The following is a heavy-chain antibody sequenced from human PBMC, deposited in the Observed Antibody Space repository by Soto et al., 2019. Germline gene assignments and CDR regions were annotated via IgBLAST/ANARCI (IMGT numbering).Heavy chain of an antibody. CDR2: IIPIFGTA. J-gene: IGHJ4*02. D-gene: IGHD3-22*01. CDR1: GGTFSSYA. Sequence: GASVKVSCKASGGTFSSYAISWVRQAPGQGLEWMGGIIPIFGTANYAQKFQGRVTITADESTSTAYMELSSLRSEDTAVYYCARVPNHYDSSGYFDYWGQGTLVTVSS. V-gene: IGHV1-69*13. CDR3: ARVPNHYDSSGYFDY.